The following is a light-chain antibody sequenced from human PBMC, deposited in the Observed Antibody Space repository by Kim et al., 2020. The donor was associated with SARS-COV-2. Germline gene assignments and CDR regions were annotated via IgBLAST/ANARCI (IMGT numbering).Light chain of an antibody. Sequence: EILMTQSPATLSVSPGERATLSCRASQSVSRNLAWYQQKPGQAPRLLIYGASTRATGIPARFSGSGSGTDFTLTISSLQSEDFAVYYCQQYNNWPPWTFGQGTKVEIK. V-gene: IGKV3-15*01. CDR2: GAS. CDR1: QSVSRN. J-gene: IGKJ1*01. CDR3: QQYNNWPPWT.